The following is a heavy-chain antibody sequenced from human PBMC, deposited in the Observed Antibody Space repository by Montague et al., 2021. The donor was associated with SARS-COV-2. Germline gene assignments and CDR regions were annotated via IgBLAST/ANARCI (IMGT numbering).Heavy chain of an antibody. D-gene: IGHD2-2*01. CDR2: INHSGTT. J-gene: IGHJ5*02. Sequence: SETLSLTCAVYGGSFSGYYWSWIRQSPGKGLEWIGEINHSGTTNYNPSXXSRVIISADTSKNQFSLKTSSVTAADTAVYYCARGGRGARYHLLSGTWFDPWGQGTLVIVSS. CDR1: GGSFSGYY. CDR3: ARGGRGARYHLLSGTWFDP. V-gene: IGHV4-34*01.